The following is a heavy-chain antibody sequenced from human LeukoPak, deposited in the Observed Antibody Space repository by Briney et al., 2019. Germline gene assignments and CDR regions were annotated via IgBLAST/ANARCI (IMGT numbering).Heavy chain of an antibody. J-gene: IGHJ4*02. CDR1: GFTFSNYA. D-gene: IGHD4-23*01. CDR3: ARQATVVTPVY. Sequence: PGGSLRLSCVASGFTFSNYAMTWVRQAPGKGLEWVSGFTSGGSIYYADSVKGRFTISRDNSKNTLYLQMNSLRAEDTAIYYCARQATVVTPVYWGQGTLVTVSS. V-gene: IGHV3-23*01. CDR2: FTSGGSI.